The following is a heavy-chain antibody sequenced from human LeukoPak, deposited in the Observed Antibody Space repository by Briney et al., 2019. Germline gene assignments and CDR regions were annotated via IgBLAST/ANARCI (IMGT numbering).Heavy chain of an antibody. CDR1: GGSISSYH. V-gene: IGHV4-59*01. J-gene: IGHJ2*01. CDR2: IYYSGTA. Sequence: SETLSLTCTVSGGSISSYHWSWIRQSPGKGLEWIAYIYYSGTANYNPSLKSRVMISVDTSKNQFSLKLSSVTAADTAMYYCARGYYDSSGWEWYFDLWGRGTLVTVSS. D-gene: IGHD3-22*01. CDR3: ARGYYDSSGWEWYFDL.